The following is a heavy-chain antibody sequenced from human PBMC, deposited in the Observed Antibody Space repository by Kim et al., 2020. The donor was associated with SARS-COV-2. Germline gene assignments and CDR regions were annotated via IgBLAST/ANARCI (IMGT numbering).Heavy chain of an antibody. CDR2: IYYSGST. V-gene: IGHV4-59*01. CDR1: GGSISSYY. Sequence: SETLSLTCTVSGGSISSYYWSWIRQPPGKGLEWIGYIYYSGSTNYNPSLKSRVTISVDTSKNQFSLKLSSVTAADTAVYYCARDRGGSYYDLYWYFDLWGRGTLVTVSS. CDR3: ARDRGGSYYDLYWYFDL. J-gene: IGHJ2*01. D-gene: IGHD1-26*01.